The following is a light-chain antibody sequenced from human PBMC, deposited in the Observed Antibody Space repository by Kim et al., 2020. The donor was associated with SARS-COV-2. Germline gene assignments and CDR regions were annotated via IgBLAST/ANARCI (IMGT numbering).Light chain of an antibody. CDR3: SSYTDNTPLV. Sequence: QSLTISCTGTSSDVGGYNYVSWYQQHPGKVPKLMIFDVTVRPSGVSNRFSGSKSGSTASLTISGLQTEDDADYFCSSYTDNTPLVFGGGTQLTVL. CDR2: DVT. V-gene: IGLV2-14*03. CDR1: SSDVGGYNY. J-gene: IGLJ3*02.